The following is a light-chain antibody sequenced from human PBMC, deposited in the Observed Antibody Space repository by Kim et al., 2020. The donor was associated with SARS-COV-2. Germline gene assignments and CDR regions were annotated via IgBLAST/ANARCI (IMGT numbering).Light chain of an antibody. CDR1: TGAGTSGNY. V-gene: IGLV7-43*01. CDR2: TTV. J-gene: IGLJ2*01. Sequence: PGETVSLTCASSTGAGTSGNYPNWCQQKPGQAPRALIYTTVNKHSWTPARFSGSLLGGKAALTLSGVQPEDEADYYCLLYYGGAQVFGGGTQLTVL. CDR3: LLYYGGAQV.